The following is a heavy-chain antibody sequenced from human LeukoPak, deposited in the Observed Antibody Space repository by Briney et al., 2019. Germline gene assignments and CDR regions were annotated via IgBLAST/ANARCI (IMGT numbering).Heavy chain of an antibody. V-gene: IGHV1-3*03. CDR3: ARVVGGSGLLWFGESIDY. D-gene: IGHD3-10*01. CDR2: INAGNGNT. J-gene: IGHJ4*02. Sequence: ASVRVSCKASGYTFTSYAMHWVRQAPGQRLEWMGWINAGNGNTKYSQEFQGRVTITRDTSASTAYMELSSLRSEDMAVYYCARVVGGSGLLWFGESIDYWGQGTLVTVSS. CDR1: GYTFTSYA.